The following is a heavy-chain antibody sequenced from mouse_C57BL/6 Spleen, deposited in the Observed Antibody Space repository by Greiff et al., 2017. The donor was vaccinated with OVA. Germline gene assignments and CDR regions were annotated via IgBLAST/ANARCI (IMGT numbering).Heavy chain of an antibody. CDR2: INPSSGYT. V-gene: IGHV1-7*01. J-gene: IGHJ4*01. D-gene: IGHD1-1*01. Sequence: QVQLKESGAELAKPGASVKLSCKASGYTFTSYWMHWVKQRPGQGLEWIGYINPSSGYTKYNQKFKDKATLTADKSSSTAYMQLRSLTYKDSAVYYCARDGSSQYYYAMDYWGQGTSVTVSS. CDR1: GYTFTSYW. CDR3: ARDGSSQYYYAMDY.